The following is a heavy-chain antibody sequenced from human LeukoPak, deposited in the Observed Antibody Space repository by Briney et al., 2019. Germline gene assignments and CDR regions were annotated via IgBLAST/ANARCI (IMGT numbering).Heavy chain of an antibody. CDR1: GFTFSSYA. J-gene: IGHJ4*02. D-gene: IGHD2-15*01. Sequence: PGGSLRLSCAASGFTFSSYAMHWVRQAPGKGLEWVAVISYDGSNKYYADSVKGRFTISRDNSKNTLYLQMNSLRAEDTAVYYCARDAQEEVVFYYFDYWGQGTLVTVSS. V-gene: IGHV3-30-3*01. CDR3: ARDAQEEVVFYYFDY. CDR2: ISYDGSNK.